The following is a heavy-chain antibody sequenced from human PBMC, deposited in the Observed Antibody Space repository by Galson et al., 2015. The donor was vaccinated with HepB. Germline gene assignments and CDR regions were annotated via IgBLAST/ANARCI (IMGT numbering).Heavy chain of an antibody. J-gene: IGHJ4*02. V-gene: IGHV3-48*03. CDR2: ISKSGWNT. Sequence: SLRLSCAASGFTFSSYEMNWVRQAPGKGLEWVSYISKSGWNTYYADSVKGRFTISRDNAKNSLYLQMNRLRAEDTAVYYCARDPGIAAAGTTLDNWGQGNLVTVSS. D-gene: IGHD6-13*01. CDR1: GFTFSSYE. CDR3: ARDPGIAAAGTTLDN.